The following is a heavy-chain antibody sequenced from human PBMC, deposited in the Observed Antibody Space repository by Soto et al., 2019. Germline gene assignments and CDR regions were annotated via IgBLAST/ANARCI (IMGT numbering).Heavy chain of an antibody. CDR3: ARDGKDYYDSSGYWDYFDY. Sequence: SVKVSCKASGGTFSSYAISWVRQAPGQGLEWMGGIIPIFGTANYAQKFQGRVTITADESTSTAYMELSSLRSEDTAVYYCARDGKDYYDSSGYWDYFDYWGQGTLVTVSS. CDR2: IIPIFGTA. CDR1: GGTFSSYA. J-gene: IGHJ4*02. V-gene: IGHV1-69*13. D-gene: IGHD3-22*01.